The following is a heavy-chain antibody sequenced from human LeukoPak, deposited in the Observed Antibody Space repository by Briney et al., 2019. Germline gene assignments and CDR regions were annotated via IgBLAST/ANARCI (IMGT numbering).Heavy chain of an antibody. CDR1: GFTFSSYG. CDR3: ARGSDVPRAQKPYYFDY. J-gene: IGHJ4*02. V-gene: IGHV3-33*01. Sequence: GGSLRLSCAASGFTFSSYGMHWVHQAPGKGLEWVAVIWYDGSNKYYADSVKGRFTISRDNSKNTLYLQMGSLRAEDMAVYYCARGSDVPRAQKPYYFDYWGQGTLVTVSS. CDR2: IWYDGSNK. D-gene: IGHD6-6*01.